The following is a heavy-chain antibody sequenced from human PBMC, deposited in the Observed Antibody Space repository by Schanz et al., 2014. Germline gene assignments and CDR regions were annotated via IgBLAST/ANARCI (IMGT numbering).Heavy chain of an antibody. V-gene: IGHV3-23*01. J-gene: IGHJ3*01. CDR1: GFTFSSYA. CDR3: ARELPGVVAFDF. Sequence: EAQLLESGGGLVQPGGSLRLSCAASGFTFSSYAMSWVRQAPGKGLEWVSAISGSGGSTYYADSVKGRFTMSRDNSKNTMYLQINNLRADDTAVYYCARELPGVVAFDFWGQGTMVTVSS. D-gene: IGHD7-27*01. CDR2: ISGSGGST.